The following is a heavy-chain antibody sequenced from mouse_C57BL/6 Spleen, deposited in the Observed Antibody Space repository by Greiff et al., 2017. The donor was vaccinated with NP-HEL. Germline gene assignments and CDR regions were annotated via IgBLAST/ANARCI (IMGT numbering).Heavy chain of an antibody. CDR2: FHPYNDDT. CDR3: ARMVYSSYAMDY. D-gene: IGHD2-12*01. V-gene: IGHV1-47*01. Sequence: QVQLQQSGAELVKPGASVKMSCKASGYTFTTYPIEWMKQNHGKSLEWIGNFHPYNDDTKYNEKFKGKATLTVDKSSITVYLELSRLTSDDSAVYYCARMVYSSYAMDYWGQGTSVTVSS. J-gene: IGHJ4*01. CDR1: GYTFTTYP.